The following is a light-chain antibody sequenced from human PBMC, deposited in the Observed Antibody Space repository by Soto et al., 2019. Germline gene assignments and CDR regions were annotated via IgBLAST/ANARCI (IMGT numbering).Light chain of an antibody. J-gene: IGKJ5*01. V-gene: IGKV3-20*01. Sequence: EIVLTQSPGPLSLSPGYRATTSCRASQSVDRAYVGWYHHKPGQAPRLLIAATSRRATGTPDRGSGRGAGTDFTRTSTRLEPEDFAVYYCQQYGSSPRTVGQGTRLEIK. CDR3: QQYGSSPRT. CDR2: ATS. CDR1: QSVDRAY.